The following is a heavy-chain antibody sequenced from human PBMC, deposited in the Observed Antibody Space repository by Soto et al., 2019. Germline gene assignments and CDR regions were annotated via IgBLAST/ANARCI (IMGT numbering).Heavy chain of an antibody. D-gene: IGHD3-22*01. CDR3: ARHPRMYYDSSGYFPYYFDY. CDR2: IYYSGST. J-gene: IGHJ4*02. Sequence: SETLSLTCTVSGGSISSSSYYWGWIRQPPGKGLEWIGSIYYSGSTYYNPSLKSRVTISVDTSKNQFSLKLSSVTAADTAVYYCARHPRMYYDSSGYFPYYFDYWGQGTLVTVSS. V-gene: IGHV4-39*01. CDR1: GGSISSSSYY.